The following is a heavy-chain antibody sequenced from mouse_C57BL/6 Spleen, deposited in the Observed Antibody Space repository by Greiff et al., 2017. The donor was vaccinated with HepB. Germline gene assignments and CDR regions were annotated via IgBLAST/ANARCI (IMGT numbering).Heavy chain of an antibody. V-gene: IGHV1-62-2*01. D-gene: IGHD1-1*01. Sequence: VQLQQSGAELVKPGASVKLSCKASGYTFTKYSINWVKQRPGQGLEWIGWVYPGSGSIKYNEKFKDKATLTADKSSSTDYMELSRLTSEDTAVYFGSRLDGPPYYGCSSYAMDYWGQVTTVTVSS. J-gene: IGHJ4*01. CDR3: SRLDGPPYYGCSSYAMDY. CDR2: VYPGSGSI. CDR1: GYTFTKYS.